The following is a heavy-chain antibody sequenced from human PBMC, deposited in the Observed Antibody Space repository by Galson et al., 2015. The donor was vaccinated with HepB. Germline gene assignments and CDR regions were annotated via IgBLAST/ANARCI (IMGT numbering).Heavy chain of an antibody. CDR2: IDSGGRT. CDR3: ARDQGDDYVNYYYYHGMDV. V-gene: IGHV3-66*02. D-gene: IGHD4-17*01. J-gene: IGHJ6*02. Sequence: SLRLSCAASGFTVSSSYMSWVRQAPGKGLEWVSVIDSGGRTHYADSVKGRFTISRDNSKNTLYLQVNSLRAEDTAVYYCARDQGDDYVNYYYYHGMDVWGQGTTVTVSS. CDR1: GFTVSSSY.